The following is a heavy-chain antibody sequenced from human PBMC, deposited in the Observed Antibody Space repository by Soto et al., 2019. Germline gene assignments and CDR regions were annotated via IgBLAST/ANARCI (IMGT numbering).Heavy chain of an antibody. D-gene: IGHD2-15*01. Sequence: PGGSLRLSCAASGFTFSSYGMHWVRQAPGKGLEWVAVISYDGSNKYYADSVKGRFTISRDNSKNTLYLQMNSLRAEDTAVYYCAKDPSLYCSGGSCYHFDYWGQGTLVTVSS. CDR1: GFTFSSYG. CDR3: AKDPSLYCSGGSCYHFDY. J-gene: IGHJ4*02. CDR2: ISYDGSNK. V-gene: IGHV3-30*18.